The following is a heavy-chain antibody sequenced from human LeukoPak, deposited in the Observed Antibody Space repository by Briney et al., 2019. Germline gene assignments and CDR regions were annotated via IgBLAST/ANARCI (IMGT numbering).Heavy chain of an antibody. Sequence: GASVKVSCKASGYTFTSYGISWVRQAPGQGLEWMGWISAYNGNTNYAQKLQGRVTMTTDTSTSTAYMELRSLRSDDTAVYYCARDLYGSGSYHPLPCYWGQGTLVTVSS. V-gene: IGHV1-18*01. CDR3: ARDLYGSGSYHPLPCY. CDR2: ISAYNGNT. J-gene: IGHJ4*02. D-gene: IGHD3-10*01. CDR1: GYTFTSYG.